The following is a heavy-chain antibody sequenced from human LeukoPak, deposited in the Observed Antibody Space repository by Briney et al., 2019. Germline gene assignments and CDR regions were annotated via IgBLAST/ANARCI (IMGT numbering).Heavy chain of an antibody. Sequence: SETLSLTXTVSGGSISSGDYYWSWIRQPPGKGLEWIGYIYYSGSTYYNPSLKGRVTISVDTSKNQFSLKLSSVTAADTAVYYCAKTTVTTSGILFDYWGQGTLVTVSS. J-gene: IGHJ4*02. CDR2: IYYSGST. CDR3: AKTTVTTSGILFDY. CDR1: GGSISSGDYY. D-gene: IGHD4-17*01. V-gene: IGHV4-30-4*08.